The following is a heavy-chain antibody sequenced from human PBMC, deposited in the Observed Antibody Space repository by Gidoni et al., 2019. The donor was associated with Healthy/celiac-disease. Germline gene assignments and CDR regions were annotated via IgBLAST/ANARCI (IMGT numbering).Heavy chain of an antibody. CDR2: MSGSGGST. V-gene: IGHV3-23*01. J-gene: IGHJ6*02. CDR1: GVTFSSYA. D-gene: IGHD6-13*01. Sequence: EVQLLESGGGLVQPGGSLRLSCAASGVTFSSYAMSWVRQGPGKGLEWVSAMSGSGGSTYYADSVKGRFTISRDNSKNTLYLQMNSLRAEDTAVYYCAKGSDRAAAGKRASTRTYYYYGMDVWGQGTTVTVSS. CDR3: AKGSDRAAAGKRASTRTYYYYGMDV.